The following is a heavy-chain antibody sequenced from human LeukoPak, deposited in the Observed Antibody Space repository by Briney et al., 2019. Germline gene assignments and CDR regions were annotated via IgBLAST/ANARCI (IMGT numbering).Heavy chain of an antibody. Sequence: GGSLRLSCAASGFTFSSYAMSWVRQAPGKGLEWVAVIWYDGSNKYYADSVKGRFTISRDNSKNTLYLQMNSLRAEDTAVYYCARPAVAGIYYFDYWGQGTLVTVSS. CDR2: IWYDGSNK. J-gene: IGHJ4*02. CDR1: GFTFSSYA. D-gene: IGHD6-19*01. CDR3: ARPAVAGIYYFDY. V-gene: IGHV3-33*08.